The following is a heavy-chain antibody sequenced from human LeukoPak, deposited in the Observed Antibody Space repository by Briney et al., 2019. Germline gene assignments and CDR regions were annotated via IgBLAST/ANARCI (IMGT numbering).Heavy chain of an antibody. Sequence: SVTVSCKASGGTFSSYAISWVRQAPGQGLEWMGGIIPIFGTANYAQKFQGRVTITADESTSTAYMELSSLRSEDTAVYYCARQKLPLIAAAGTEPYYFDYWGQGTLVTVSS. J-gene: IGHJ4*02. V-gene: IGHV1-69*13. CDR2: IIPIFGTA. D-gene: IGHD6-13*01. CDR1: GGTFSSYA. CDR3: ARQKLPLIAAAGTEPYYFDY.